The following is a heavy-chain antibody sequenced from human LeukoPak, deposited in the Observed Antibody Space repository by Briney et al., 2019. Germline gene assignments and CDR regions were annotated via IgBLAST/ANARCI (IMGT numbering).Heavy chain of an antibody. D-gene: IGHD6-19*01. Sequence: GGSLRLSCAASGFTFSSYSMNWVRQAPGKGLGWGSYISSSSSTIYYADSVKGRFTISRDNAKNSLYLQMNSLRAEDTAVYYCARVRGGWYDDFWGQGTLVTVSS. J-gene: IGHJ4*02. CDR2: ISSSSSTI. V-gene: IGHV3-48*04. CDR1: GFTFSSYS. CDR3: ARVRGGWYDDF.